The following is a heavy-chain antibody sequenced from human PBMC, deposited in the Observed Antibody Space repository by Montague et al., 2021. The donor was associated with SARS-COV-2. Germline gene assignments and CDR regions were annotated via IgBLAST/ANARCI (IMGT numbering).Heavy chain of an antibody. V-gene: IGHV4-39*02. Sequence: SETLSLTCSVSSGSISSVSSYWGWIRQSPGKGLEWIGSIYYSGSTNYNPSLKSRVTISVDTAKSHFSLNLRSVTVADTAVYHCARTSYRDSSGYYSHDYWGQGILVTVSS. CDR2: IYYSGST. D-gene: IGHD3-22*01. CDR3: ARTSYRDSSGYYSHDY. J-gene: IGHJ4*02. CDR1: SGSISSVSSY.